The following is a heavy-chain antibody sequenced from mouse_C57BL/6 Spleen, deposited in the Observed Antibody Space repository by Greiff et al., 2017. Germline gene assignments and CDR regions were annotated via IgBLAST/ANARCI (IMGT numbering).Heavy chain of an antibody. J-gene: IGHJ2*01. Sequence: QVQLKESGPELVKPGASVKISCKASGYAFSSSWMNWVKQRPGKGLEWIGRIYPGDGDTNYNGKFKGKATLTADKSSSTAYMQLSSLTSEDSAVYFCARDYYGSGDYWGQSTTLTVSS. CDR3: ARDYYGSGDY. CDR1: GYAFSSSW. CDR2: IYPGDGDT. D-gene: IGHD1-1*01. V-gene: IGHV1-82*01.